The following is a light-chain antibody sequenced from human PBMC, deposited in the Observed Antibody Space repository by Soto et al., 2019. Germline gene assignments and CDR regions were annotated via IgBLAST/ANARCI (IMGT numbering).Light chain of an antibody. CDR3: QKYNSAPAPDIT. CDR2: AAS. J-gene: IGKJ5*01. CDR1: QGISNY. Sequence: DIQMTQSPSSLSASVGDRVTITCRASQGISNYLAWYQQKPGKVPKLLIYAASTLQSGVPSRFSGSGSGTDFTLTISSLQPEDVATYYCQKYNSAPAPDITFGQGTRLEIK. V-gene: IGKV1-27*01.